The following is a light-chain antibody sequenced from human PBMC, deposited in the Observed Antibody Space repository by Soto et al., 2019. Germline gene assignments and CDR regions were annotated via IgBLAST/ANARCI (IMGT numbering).Light chain of an antibody. J-gene: IGKJ5*01. CDR3: QQRDSWPIT. Sequence: EIVLTQSPASLALSPGERATLSCRASQSVDSYLVWYQQKPGQAPRLLIFGASNRATGNPARFSGSGSGTDFTLTINSLEPDDFAVYYCQQRDSWPITFGQGTRLEIK. V-gene: IGKV3-11*01. CDR2: GAS. CDR1: QSVDSY.